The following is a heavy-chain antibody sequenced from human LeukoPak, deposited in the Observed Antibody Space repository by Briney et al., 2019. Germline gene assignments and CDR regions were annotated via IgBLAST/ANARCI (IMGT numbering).Heavy chain of an antibody. CDR2: ISGSGGST. D-gene: IGHD5-18*01. CDR3: GKDRFNSYGYDY. CDR1: GFTFSSYA. V-gene: IGHV3-23*01. J-gene: IGHJ4*02. Sequence: GGSLTLSCAASGFTFSSYAMSWVRQAPGKGLEWVSAISGSGGSTYYADSVKGRFTLSRDNSKNTLYLQMNSLRAEDTAVYYCGKDRFNSYGYDYWGQGTLVTVSS.